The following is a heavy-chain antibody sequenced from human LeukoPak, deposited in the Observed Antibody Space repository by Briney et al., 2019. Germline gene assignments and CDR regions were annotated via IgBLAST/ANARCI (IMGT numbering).Heavy chain of an antibody. D-gene: IGHD6-13*01. J-gene: IGHJ6*03. CDR3: ARNPGIAAAGTREYYYYMDV. Sequence: GGSLRLSCAASGFTFSSYWMSWVRQAPGKGLEWVANIKQDGSEKYYVDSVKGRFTISRDNAKNSLYLQMNSPRAEDTAVYYCARNPGIAAAGTREYYYYMDVWGKGTTVTVSS. CDR2: IKQDGSEK. CDR1: GFTFSSYW. V-gene: IGHV3-7*01.